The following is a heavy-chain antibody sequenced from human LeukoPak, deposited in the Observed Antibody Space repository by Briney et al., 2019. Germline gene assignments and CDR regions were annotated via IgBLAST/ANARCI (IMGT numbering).Heavy chain of an antibody. V-gene: IGHV4-34*01. CDR2: INHSGST. CDR3: ARGQVGNYFDY. CDR1: GGSFSGYY. Sequence: PSETLSLTCAVYGGSFSGYYWSWIRQPPGKGLEWIGEINHSGSTNYNPSLKSRVTISVDTFKNQFSLKLSSVTAADTAVYYCARGQVGNYFDYWGQGTLVTVSS. J-gene: IGHJ4*02. D-gene: IGHD1-26*01.